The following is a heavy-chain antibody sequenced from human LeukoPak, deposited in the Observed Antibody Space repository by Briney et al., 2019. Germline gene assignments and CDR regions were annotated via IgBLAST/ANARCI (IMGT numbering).Heavy chain of an antibody. V-gene: IGHV4-59*08. CDR1: GASMSTYF. Sequence: PSETLSLTYTVSGASMSTYFRSWIRQPPGEGLEWIGYIYSSGSTNYNPSLKSRVTIYVDTAKNQVSLKLSSVTAADTAMYYCARQDYRSPHAFDIWGQGTVVTVSS. J-gene: IGHJ3*02. D-gene: IGHD6-13*01. CDR3: ARQDYRSPHAFDI. CDR2: IYSSGST.